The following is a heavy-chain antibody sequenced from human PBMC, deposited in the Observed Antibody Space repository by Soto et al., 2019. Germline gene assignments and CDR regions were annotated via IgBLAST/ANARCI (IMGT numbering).Heavy chain of an antibody. CDR1: GYTLTELS. CDR3: ATERLMEWLRSHEYSFDY. J-gene: IGHJ4*02. V-gene: IGHV1-24*01. D-gene: IGHD5-12*01. CDR2: FDPEDGET. Sequence: GASVKVSCKVSGYTLTELSMHWVRQAPGKGLEWMGGFDPEDGETIYAQKFQGRVTMTEDTSTDTAYMELSSLRSEDTAVYYCATERLMEWLRSHEYSFDYWGQGTLVTVSS.